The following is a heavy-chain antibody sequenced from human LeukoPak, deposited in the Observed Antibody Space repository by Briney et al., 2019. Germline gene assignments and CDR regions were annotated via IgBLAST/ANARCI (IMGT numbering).Heavy chain of an antibody. CDR3: ASHPGDSTNDYYYGMGV. V-gene: IGHV4-59*01. J-gene: IGHJ6*02. CDR2: IYYSGST. Sequence: PSETLSLTCTVSGGSISSYYWSWIRQPPGKGLEWIGYIYYSGSTNYNPSLKSRVTISVDTSKNQFSLKLSSVTAADTAVYYCASHPGDSTNDYYYGMGVWGQGTTVTVSS. CDR1: GGSISSYY. D-gene: IGHD7-27*01.